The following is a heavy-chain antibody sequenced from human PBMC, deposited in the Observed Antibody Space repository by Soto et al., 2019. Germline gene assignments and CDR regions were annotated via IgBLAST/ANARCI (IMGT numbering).Heavy chain of an antibody. V-gene: IGHV3-53*01. CDR1: GFTVSSNY. CDR3: AASGEGYYYYGMDV. J-gene: IGHJ6*02. CDR2: IYSGGST. Sequence: PVGSLRLSCAASGFTVSSNYMSWVRQAPGKGLEWVSVIYSGGSTYYADSVKGRFTISRDNSKNTLYLQMNGLRAEDTAVYYCAASGEGYYYYGMDVWGQGTTVTVSS. D-gene: IGHD3-10*01.